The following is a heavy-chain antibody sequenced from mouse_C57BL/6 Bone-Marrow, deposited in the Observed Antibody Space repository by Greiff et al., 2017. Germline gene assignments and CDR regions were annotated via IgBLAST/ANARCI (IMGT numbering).Heavy chain of an antibody. Sequence: VQLQQSGAELVRPGASVKLSCTASGFNFKDDDMHWVKQRPEQGLEWIGWIDPENGDTEYASKFQGKTTITADTSSNTAYLQLSSLTSEDTAVYYCTTEDYDGDYCAMDYWGRGTSVTVSS. CDR2: IDPENGDT. D-gene: IGHD2-4*01. CDR1: GFNFKDDD. V-gene: IGHV14-4*01. J-gene: IGHJ4*01. CDR3: TTEDYDGDYCAMDY.